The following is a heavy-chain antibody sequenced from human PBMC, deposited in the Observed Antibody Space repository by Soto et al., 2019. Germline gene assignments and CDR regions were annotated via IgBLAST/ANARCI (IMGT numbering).Heavy chain of an antibody. J-gene: IGHJ6*03. CDR2: IWYDGSNK. V-gene: IGHV3-33*01. CDR1: GFTFSSYG. CDR3: ARDRGDIVVVVAYPSYYMDV. D-gene: IGHD2-15*01. Sequence: GGSLRLSCAASGFTFSSYGMHWVRQAPGKGLEWVAVIWYDGSNKYYADSVKGRFTISRDNSKNTLYLQMNSLRAEDTAVYYCARDRGDIVVVVAYPSYYMDVWGKGTTVTVSS.